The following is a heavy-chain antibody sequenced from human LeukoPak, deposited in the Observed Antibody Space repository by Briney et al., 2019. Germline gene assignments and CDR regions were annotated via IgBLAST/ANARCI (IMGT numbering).Heavy chain of an antibody. D-gene: IGHD2-21*02. CDR2: MSFDGTNK. CDR1: GFTFSSYA. CDR3: ARANCGGDCQHSMYYFDF. Sequence: GGSLRLSCAASGFTFSSYAMHWVRQAPGEGLECVAIMSFDGTNKYYADSVKGRFTISRDNSKNTLHLQMNSLRAEDTAVYYCARANCGGDCQHSMYYFDFWGQGTLVTVSS. V-gene: IGHV3-30*04. J-gene: IGHJ4*02.